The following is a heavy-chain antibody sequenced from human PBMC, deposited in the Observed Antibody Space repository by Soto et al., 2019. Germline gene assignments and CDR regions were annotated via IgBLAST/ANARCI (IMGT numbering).Heavy chain of an antibody. CDR3: GRESGETWDYEAS. CDR1: GGSISSYR. D-gene: IGHD1-7*01. CDR2: LNTYGNT. Sequence: SETLSLTCTVSGGSISSYRWSWIRQPAGKGLEWIGRLNTYGNTHYNPSLKSRVTVSVDTSRNQFFLTLRSVTAADSAVYHCGRESGETWDYEASWGQGTPVTVS. J-gene: IGHJ5*02. V-gene: IGHV4-4*07.